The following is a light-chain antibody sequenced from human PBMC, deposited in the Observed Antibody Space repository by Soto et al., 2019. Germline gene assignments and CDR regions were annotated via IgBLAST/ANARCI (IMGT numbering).Light chain of an antibody. CDR3: QQCYNRPPT. CDR1: QSVTIY. Sequence: EILMTQSPSTLSASPGERATLSCRASQSVTIYLAWYQQKPGKAPRLLIYTASSWQSGIPARFSGSRSGTEFTLTISSLQSEDFAAYYCQQCYNRPPTFGQGTKVDIK. CDR2: TAS. V-gene: IGKV3-15*01. J-gene: IGKJ1*01.